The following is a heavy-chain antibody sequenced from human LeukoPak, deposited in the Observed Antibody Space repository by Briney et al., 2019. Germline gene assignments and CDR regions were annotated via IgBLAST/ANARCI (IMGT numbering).Heavy chain of an antibody. V-gene: IGHV1-69*01. CDR3: ARDWGDYLSYPLY. Sequence: SVKVSCKASGGTFSSYAISWVRQAPGQGLGWMGGIIPIFGTANYAQKFQGRVTITADESTSTAYMELSSLRSEDTAVYYCARDWGDYLSYPLYWGQGTLVTVSS. CDR2: IIPIFGTA. J-gene: IGHJ4*02. CDR1: GGTFSSYA. D-gene: IGHD4-17*01.